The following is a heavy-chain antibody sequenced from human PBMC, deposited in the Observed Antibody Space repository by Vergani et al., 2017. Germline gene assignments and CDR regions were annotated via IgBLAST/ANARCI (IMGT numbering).Heavy chain of an antibody. V-gene: IGHV4-38-2*01. Sequence: QVQLQESGPGLVKPSETLSLTCPVSGYSISSCYYWGWIRPPPGKGLVYIGSIYHSGSTYYNPSLKIRVTISVDTSRNPFSLRRSSVTAADTAVYYCASLPSLGDYYYYMDVWGKGTTVTVSS. CDR1: GYSISSCYY. CDR3: ASLPSLGDYYYYMDV. J-gene: IGHJ6*03. CDR2: IYHSGST.